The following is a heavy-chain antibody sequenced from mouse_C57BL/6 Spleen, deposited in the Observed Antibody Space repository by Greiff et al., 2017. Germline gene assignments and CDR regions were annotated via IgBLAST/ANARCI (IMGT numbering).Heavy chain of an antibody. CDR1: GYTFTSYW. CDR2: IDPSASYT. Sequence: QVQLQQPGAELVRPGTSVKLSCKASGYTFTSYWMHWVKQRPGQGLEWIGVIDPSASYTNYNQKFKGKATLTVDTSSSTAYMQLSSLTSEDSAVYYCAKYSNYVGYFDYWGQGTTLTVSS. V-gene: IGHV1-59*01. D-gene: IGHD2-5*01. J-gene: IGHJ2*01. CDR3: AKYSNYVGYFDY.